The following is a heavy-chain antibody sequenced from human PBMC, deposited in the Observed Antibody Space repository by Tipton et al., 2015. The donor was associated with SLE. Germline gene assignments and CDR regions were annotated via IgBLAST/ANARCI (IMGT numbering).Heavy chain of an antibody. Sequence: TLSLTCTVSGGSIRSSSFYLGWIRQPPGKGLEWIGSMHHTGATYYSPSLKSRVTVSLDKSQNQFSLKLSSVTAADTAVYYCARQDSSGPDYWGQGTLVTVSS. CDR3: ARQDSSGPDY. CDR1: GGSIRSSSFY. CDR2: MHHTGAT. J-gene: IGHJ4*02. D-gene: IGHD6-19*01. V-gene: IGHV4-39*07.